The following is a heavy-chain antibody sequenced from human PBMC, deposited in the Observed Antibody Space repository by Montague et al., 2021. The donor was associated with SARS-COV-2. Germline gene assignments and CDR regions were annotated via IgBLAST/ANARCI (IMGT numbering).Heavy chain of an antibody. D-gene: IGHD4-23*01. CDR1: GFSLSTSGMC. CDR3: ARGRYGGNRGYYFDY. J-gene: IGHJ4*02. V-gene: IGHV2-70*01. CDR2: IDWDDDK. Sequence: PALEKPTQTLTLTCTFSGFSLSTSGMCVSWIRQPPGKALEWLALIDWDDDKYYSTSLKTRLTISKDTSKNQVVLTMTNMDPVDTATYYCARGRYGGNRGYYFDYWGQGTLVTVSS.